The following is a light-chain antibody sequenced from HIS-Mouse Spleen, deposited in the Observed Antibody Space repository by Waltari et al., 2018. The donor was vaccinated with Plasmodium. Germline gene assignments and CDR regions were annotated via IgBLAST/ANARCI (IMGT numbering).Light chain of an antibody. CDR2: KDS. Sequence: SYELTQPPSVSVSPGQTARITCSGDALPTPSAYWYQQKPGQAPVLVIYKDSERPSGIPERFSGSSSGTTVTLTISGVQAEDEADYYCQSADSSGTPNWVFGGGTKLTVL. CDR3: QSADSSGTPNWV. V-gene: IGLV3-25*03. J-gene: IGLJ3*02. CDR1: ALPTPS.